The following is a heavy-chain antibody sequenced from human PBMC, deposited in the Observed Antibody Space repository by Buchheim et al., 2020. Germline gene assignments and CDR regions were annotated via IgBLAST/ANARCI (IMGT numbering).Heavy chain of an antibody. CDR2: ISGSGGST. J-gene: IGHJ6*02. V-gene: IGHV3-23*04. CDR1: GFTFSSYA. Sequence: EVQLVESGGGLVQPGGSLRLSCAASGFTFSSYAMSWVRQAPGEGLEWVSAISGSGGSTYYADSVKGRFTISRDNSKNTLYLQMNSLRAEDPAVYYCANLPRELLNYYYGMDVWGQGTT. D-gene: IGHD1-26*01. CDR3: ANLPRELLNYYYGMDV.